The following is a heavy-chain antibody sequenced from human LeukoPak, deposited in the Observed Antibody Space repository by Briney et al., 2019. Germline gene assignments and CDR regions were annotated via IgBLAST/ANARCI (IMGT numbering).Heavy chain of an antibody. CDR2: INQDGSKK. V-gene: IGHV3-7*01. J-gene: IGHJ4*02. D-gene: IGHD2-2*01. CDR3: AKDGGCSSTTCYSPYYFDY. CDR1: GFSFSGYW. Sequence: GGSLRLSCTASGFSFSGYWMTWVRQTPGKGLEWVANINQDGSKKSYVDSVRGRFTISRDGAKNSLYLQMNSLRAEDTAVYYCAKDGGCSSTTCYSPYYFDYWGQGTLVTVSS.